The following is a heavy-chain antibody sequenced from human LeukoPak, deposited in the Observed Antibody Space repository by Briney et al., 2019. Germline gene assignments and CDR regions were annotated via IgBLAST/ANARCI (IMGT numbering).Heavy chain of an antibody. J-gene: IGHJ4*02. CDR1: GGSISSYY. CDR2: IYYSGST. D-gene: IGHD2-21*02. V-gene: IGHV4-59*12. Sequence: PSETLSLTCTVSGGSISSYYWSWIRQPPGKGLEWIGYIYYSGSTNYNPSLRSRVTILVDTSKNQFSLKLNSVTAADTAVYYCAYCGGDCYSPDYWGQGTLVTVSS. CDR3: AYCGGDCYSPDY.